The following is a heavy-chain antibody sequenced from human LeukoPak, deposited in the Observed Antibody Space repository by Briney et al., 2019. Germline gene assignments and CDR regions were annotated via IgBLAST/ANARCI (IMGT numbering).Heavy chain of an antibody. D-gene: IGHD5-18*01. V-gene: IGHV1-46*01. CDR2: INPIGGST. Sequence: GPGKVSCKASGYTFPSYYMHWVRQAPGQGLEWMGIINPIGGSTSYAQKFQGRVTMTRDMSTSTVYMELSSLRSEDTAVYYCARGSGYSYGPFDYWGQGPLDTVSS. J-gene: IGHJ4*02. CDR1: GYTFPSYY. CDR3: ARGSGYSYGPFDY.